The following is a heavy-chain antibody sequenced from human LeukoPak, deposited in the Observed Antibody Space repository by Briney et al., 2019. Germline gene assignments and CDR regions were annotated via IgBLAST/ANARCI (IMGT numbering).Heavy chain of an antibody. CDR1: GGTFSNYA. J-gene: IGHJ4*02. D-gene: IGHD4-17*01. CDR3: ARAVQVTTGGLFDY. Sequence: GASVKVSCKASGGTFSNYAISWVRQAPGQGLEWMGGIIPIFDTPNFAQKFQGRVTITADKSTSTAYMELSRLRSEDTAVYYCARAVQVTTGGLFDYWGLGTLVTVSS. V-gene: IGHV1-69*06. CDR2: IIPIFDTP.